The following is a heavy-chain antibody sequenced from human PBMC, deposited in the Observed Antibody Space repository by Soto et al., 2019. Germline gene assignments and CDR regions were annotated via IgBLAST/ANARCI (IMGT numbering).Heavy chain of an antibody. V-gene: IGHV4-39*01. J-gene: IGHJ6*02. CDR3: ARPQQQLVPYGMDV. D-gene: IGHD6-13*01. CDR1: GGSISSSSYY. CDR2: IYYSGST. Sequence: PSETLSLTCTVSGGSISSSSYYWGWIRQPPGKGLEWIGSIYYSGSTYYNPSLKSRVTISVDTSKNQFSLKLSSVTAADTAVYYCARPQQQLVPYGMDVWGQGTTVTVSS.